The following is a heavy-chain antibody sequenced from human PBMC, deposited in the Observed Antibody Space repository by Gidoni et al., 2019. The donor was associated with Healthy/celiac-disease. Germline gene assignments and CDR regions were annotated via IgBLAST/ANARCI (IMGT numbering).Heavy chain of an antibody. CDR1: GFTVISNY. CDR3: ANFNDYGDFLDY. J-gene: IGHJ4*02. CDR2: IYSGGST. V-gene: IGHV3-53*02. Sequence: EVQLVETGGGLIQPGGSLRLSCSAYGFTVISNYMSWVRQAPGKVLEWVSVIYSGGSTYYADAVKGRFTISRDNSKNTWYLQMNSLRAEDTAVYYCANFNDYGDFLDYWGQGTLVTVSS. D-gene: IGHD4-17*01.